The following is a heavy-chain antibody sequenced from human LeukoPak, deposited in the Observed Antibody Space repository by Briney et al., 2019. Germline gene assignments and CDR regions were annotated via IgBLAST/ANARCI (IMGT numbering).Heavy chain of an antibody. Sequence: GESPKISCKGSGYSFINYWINWVRQMPGKGLEWMGRNDPSDSYTNYSPSFQGHVTISADKSINTAYLQWSSLKASDTAMYYCARRGDSAEYFQDWGQGTLVTVSS. V-gene: IGHV5-10-1*01. CDR3: ARRGDSAEYFQD. J-gene: IGHJ1*01. D-gene: IGHD2-21*01. CDR2: NDPSDSYT. CDR1: GYSFINYW.